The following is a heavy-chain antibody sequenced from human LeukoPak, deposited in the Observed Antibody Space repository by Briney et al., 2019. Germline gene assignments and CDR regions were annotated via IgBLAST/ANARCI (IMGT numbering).Heavy chain of an antibody. CDR1: GFTFSSYG. J-gene: IGHJ6*02. Sequence: PGRSLRLSCAASGFTFSSYGMHWVRQAPGKGLEWVAVISYDGSNKYYADSVKGRFTISRHNSKNTLYLQMNSLRAEDTAVYYCARGYCSSSTCYGYYYYGMDVWGQGTTVTVSS. CDR3: ARGYCSSSTCYGYYYYGMDV. D-gene: IGHD2-2*01. V-gene: IGHV3-30*03. CDR2: ISYDGSNK.